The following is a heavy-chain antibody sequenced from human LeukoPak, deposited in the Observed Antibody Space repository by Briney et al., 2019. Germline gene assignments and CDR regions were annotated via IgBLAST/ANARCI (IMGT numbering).Heavy chain of an antibody. J-gene: IGHJ4*02. CDR3: ARGLVADYVWGSYRYTCSVLDY. D-gene: IGHD3-16*02. Sequence: PSETLSLTCAVYGGSFSGYYWSWIRQPPGKGLEWIGEINHSGSTNYNPSLKSRVTISVDTSKNQFSLKLSSVTAADTAVYYCARGLVADYVWGSYRYTCSVLDYWGQGTLVTVSS. V-gene: IGHV4-34*01. CDR2: INHSGST. CDR1: GGSFSGYY.